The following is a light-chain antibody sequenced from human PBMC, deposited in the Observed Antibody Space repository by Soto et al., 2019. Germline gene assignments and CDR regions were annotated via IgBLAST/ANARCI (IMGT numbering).Light chain of an antibody. V-gene: IGKV3D-11*02. Sequence: EIVLTQSPATLSLSPGERATLSCRASQSIGSALLWYQQRPGQTPRLLIYDTSNRATGIPARFSGSGSETDFTLPISSLVPEDVAVYFCQQRRNRYRTFGQGTKVELK. CDR3: QQRRNRYRT. CDR2: DTS. J-gene: IGKJ2*01. CDR1: QSIGSA.